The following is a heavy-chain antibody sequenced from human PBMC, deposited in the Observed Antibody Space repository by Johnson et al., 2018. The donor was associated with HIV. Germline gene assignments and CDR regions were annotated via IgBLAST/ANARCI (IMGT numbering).Heavy chain of an antibody. CDR2: LGTAGDT. CDR3: ARGGSRTTIFGVDINMGAFDI. V-gene: IGHV3-13*01. J-gene: IGHJ3*02. D-gene: IGHD3-3*01. CDR1: GFTFSNYD. Sequence: MLLVESGGGLIQPGGSLRLSCAASGFTFSNYDMYWVRQPTGKGLEWVSGLGTAGDTYYAGSLKGRFTISSEDAKNSLYLQMNSLRAGDTAVYYCARGGSRTTIFGVDINMGAFDIWGQGTMVTVSS.